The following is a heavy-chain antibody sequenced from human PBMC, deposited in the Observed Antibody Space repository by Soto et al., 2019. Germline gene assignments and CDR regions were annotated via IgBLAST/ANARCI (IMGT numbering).Heavy chain of an antibody. Sequence: GGSLRLSCTASGFTSGDYAMSWFRQAPGKGLEWVGFIRSKAYGGTTEYAASVKGRFTISRDDSKSIAYLQMNSLKTEDTAVYYCTRDTFDYYDSSGYLPWGQGTLVTVSS. CDR1: GFTSGDYA. V-gene: IGHV3-49*03. CDR3: TRDTFDYYDSSGYLP. J-gene: IGHJ5*02. CDR2: IRSKAYGGTT. D-gene: IGHD3-22*01.